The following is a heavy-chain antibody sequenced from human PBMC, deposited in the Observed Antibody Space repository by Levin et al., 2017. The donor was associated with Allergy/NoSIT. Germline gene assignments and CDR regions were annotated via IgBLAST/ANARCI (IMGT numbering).Heavy chain of an antibody. Sequence: ASETLSLTCAVYGGSFSGYYWSWIRQPPGKGLEWIGEINHSGSTNYNPSLKSRVTISVDTSKNQFSLKLSSVTAADTAVYYCAIFARAAAGTRQKGIRDYWGQGTLVTVSS. CDR3: AIFARAAAGTRQKGIRDY. CDR2: INHSGST. J-gene: IGHJ4*02. CDR1: GGSFSGYY. D-gene: IGHD6-13*01. V-gene: IGHV4-34*01.